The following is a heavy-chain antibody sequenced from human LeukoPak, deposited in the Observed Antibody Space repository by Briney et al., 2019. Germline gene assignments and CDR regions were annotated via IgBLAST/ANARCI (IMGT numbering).Heavy chain of an antibody. CDR2: INHSGST. CDR1: GGSFSGYY. J-gene: IGHJ4*02. D-gene: IGHD3-10*01. Sequence: SETLSLTCAVYGGSFSGYYWSWIRQPPGKGLEWIGEINHSGSTNYNPSLKSRVTISVDTSKNQFSLKLSSVTAADTAVYYCARDWGSYYYGSGSYKDWGQGTLVTVSS. CDR3: ARDWGSYYYGSGSYKD. V-gene: IGHV4-34*01.